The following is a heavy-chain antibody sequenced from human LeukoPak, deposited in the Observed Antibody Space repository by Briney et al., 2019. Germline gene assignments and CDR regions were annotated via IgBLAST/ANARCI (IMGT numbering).Heavy chain of an antibody. J-gene: IGHJ5*02. CDR1: GFTFSSYN. V-gene: IGHV3-21*01. CDR3: ARDYGDFLEYFDP. D-gene: IGHD4-17*01. CDR2: ITSSSTYI. Sequence: GGSLRLSCAASGFTFSSYNMNWVRQAPGKGLEWVSSITSSSTYIYYTDLVKGRFTISRDNAKNSLYLQMNSLRAEDTAVYYCARDYGDFLEYFDPWGQGTLVTVSS.